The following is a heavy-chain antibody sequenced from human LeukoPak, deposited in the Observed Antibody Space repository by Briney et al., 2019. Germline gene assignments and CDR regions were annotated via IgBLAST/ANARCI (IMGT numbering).Heavy chain of an antibody. CDR1: GFTFSSYE. Sequence: PGGSLRLSCAASGFTFSSYEMNWVRQVPGKGLEWVSYISSSSSTIYYADSVKGRFTISRDNAKNSLYLQMNSLRAEDTAVYYCAKKFGDGIVAAGLRFDPWGQGTLVTVSS. D-gene: IGHD6-13*01. CDR3: AKKFGDGIVAAGLRFDP. CDR2: ISSSSSTI. J-gene: IGHJ5*02. V-gene: IGHV3-48*01.